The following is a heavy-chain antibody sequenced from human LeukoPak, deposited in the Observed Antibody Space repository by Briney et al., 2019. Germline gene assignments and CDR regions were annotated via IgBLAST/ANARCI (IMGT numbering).Heavy chain of an antibody. D-gene: IGHD3-10*01. Sequence: SETLSLTCTVYGGSISSGGYYWSWIRQHPGKGLEWIGYIYYSGSTYYNPSLKSRVTISVDTSKNQFSLKLSSVTAADTAVYYCARDGGRGVKYWGQGTLVTVSS. V-gene: IGHV4-31*03. CDR3: ARDGGRGVKY. CDR2: IYYSGST. J-gene: IGHJ4*02. CDR1: GGSISSGGYY.